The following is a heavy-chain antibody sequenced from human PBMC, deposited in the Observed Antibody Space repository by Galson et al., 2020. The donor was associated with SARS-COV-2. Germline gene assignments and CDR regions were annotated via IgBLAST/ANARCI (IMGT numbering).Heavy chain of an antibody. D-gene: IGHD2-15*01. V-gene: IGHV4-30-2*01. J-gene: IGHJ4*02. CDR3: ARAYGVVVSSRFDH. Sequence: IYHGGTTYYNPSLKRPVTISLDKSDNQFSLTLSSVTAADTATYYCARAYGVVVSSRFDHWGQGALVSVSS. CDR2: IYHGGTT.